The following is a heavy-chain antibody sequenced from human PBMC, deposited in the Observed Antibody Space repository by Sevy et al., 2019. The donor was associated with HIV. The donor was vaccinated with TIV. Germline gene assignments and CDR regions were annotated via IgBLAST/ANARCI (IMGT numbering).Heavy chain of an antibody. J-gene: IGHJ4*02. CDR2: IKSKTDGGTT. V-gene: IGHV3-15*01. CDR3: STEGLYCSGGSCSSEGFDF. CDR1: GFKFSSSP. D-gene: IGHD2-15*01. Sequence: GGSLRLSCVTSGFKFSSSPMHWVRQAPGKGLEWVGRIKSKTDGGTTDYAAPLKGRFTISRDDSKNTLYLQMNSLKSEDTAVYYCSTEGLYCSGGSCSSEGFDFWGQGTLVTVSS.